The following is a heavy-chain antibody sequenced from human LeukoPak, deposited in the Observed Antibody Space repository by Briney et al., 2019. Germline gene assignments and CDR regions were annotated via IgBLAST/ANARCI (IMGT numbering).Heavy chain of an antibody. CDR1: GFTFSSYA. V-gene: IGHV3-21*01. D-gene: IGHD2-15*01. CDR2: ISSSSSYI. CDR3: ARDQGYCSGGSCYGYFDY. Sequence: GGSLRLSCAASGFTFSSYAMNWVRQAPGKGLEWVSSISSSSSYIYYADSVKGRFTISRDNAKNSLYLQMNSLRAEDTAVYYCARDQGYCSGGSCYGYFDYWGQGTLVTVSS. J-gene: IGHJ4*02.